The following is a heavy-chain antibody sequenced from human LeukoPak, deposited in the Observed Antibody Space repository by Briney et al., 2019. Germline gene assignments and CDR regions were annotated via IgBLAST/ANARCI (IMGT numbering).Heavy chain of an antibody. V-gene: IGHV5-51*01. CDR1: GYSFTSYW. CDR3: ARLGHCSSTSCYGPTYYYYGMDV. J-gene: IGHJ6*04. D-gene: IGHD2-2*01. Sequence: GESLKISCKGSGYSFTSYWIGWVRQMPGKGLEWMGIIYPGDSDTRYSPSFQGQVTISADKSISTAYLQWSSLKASDTAMYYCARLGHCSSTSCYGPTYYYYGMDVWGKGTTVTVSS. CDR2: IYPGDSDT.